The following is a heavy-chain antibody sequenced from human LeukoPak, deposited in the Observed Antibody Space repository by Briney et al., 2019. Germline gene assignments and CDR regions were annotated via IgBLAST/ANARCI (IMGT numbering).Heavy chain of an antibody. D-gene: IGHD4-17*01. CDR3: AREDYGDYLDY. CDR2: IKQDGSEK. Sequence: PGGSLRLSCAASGFTFSSYWMSWVRQAPAKGLEGVANIKQDGSEKYYVDSVKGRFTISRDNAKNSLYLQMNSLRAEDTAVYYCAREDYGDYLDYWGQGTLVTVSS. J-gene: IGHJ4*02. V-gene: IGHV3-7*01. CDR1: GFTFSSYW.